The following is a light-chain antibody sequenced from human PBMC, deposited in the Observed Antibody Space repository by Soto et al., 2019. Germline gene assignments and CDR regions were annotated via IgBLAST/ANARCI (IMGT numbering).Light chain of an antibody. V-gene: IGKV1-12*01. CDR1: QGISSW. CDR2: YAS. J-gene: IGKJ4*01. CDR3: QQANSFPRS. Sequence: DIQLTQLPSSVFASVGARVSITRRASQGISSWLAWYQQKPEKASKLVIYYASSLQSGVPSRFSGSRSGTDFTLTISSLQPEDFATYYCQQANSFPRSFGGGTKV.